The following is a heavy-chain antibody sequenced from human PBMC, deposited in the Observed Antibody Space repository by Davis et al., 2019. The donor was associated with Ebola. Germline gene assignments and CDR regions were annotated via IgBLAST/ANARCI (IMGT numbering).Heavy chain of an antibody. CDR3: ARDGGSWSYYYYGMDV. D-gene: IGHD1-26*01. Sequence: SLKISCAASGFTFDDYAMHWVRQAPGKGLEWVSGISWNSGSIGYADSVKGRFTISRDNAKNSLYLQMNSLRAEDTAVYYCARDGGSWSYYYYGMDVWGQGTTVTVSS. CDR2: ISWNSGSI. V-gene: IGHV3-9*01. CDR1: GFTFDDYA. J-gene: IGHJ6*02.